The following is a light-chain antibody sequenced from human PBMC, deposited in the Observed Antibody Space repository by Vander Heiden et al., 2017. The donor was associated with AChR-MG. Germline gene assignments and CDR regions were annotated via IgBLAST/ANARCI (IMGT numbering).Light chain of an antibody. CDR3: QQYYSNLEELT. CDR1: QSVLYSSNNKNY. V-gene: IGKV4-1*01. Sequence: DIVMTQSPDSLAVSLGERATINCKSSQSVLYSSNNKNYLAWYQQKPGQPPKLLIYWASTRESGVPDRFSGSGSGTDFTLTISSLQTEDVAVYYCQQYYSNLEELTFGGGTKVEIK. CDR2: WAS. J-gene: IGKJ4*01.